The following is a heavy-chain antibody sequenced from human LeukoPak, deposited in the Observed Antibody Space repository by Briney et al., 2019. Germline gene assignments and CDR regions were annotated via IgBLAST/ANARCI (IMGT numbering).Heavy chain of an antibody. CDR1: GFIVSTNY. V-gene: IGHV3-53*01. CDR2: IYSDGRT. J-gene: IGHJ4*02. D-gene: IGHD3-22*01. Sequence: GGSLRLSCAASGFIVSTNYMSWVRQGPGKGLQWVLVIYSDGRTYYADSVKGRFTISRDNSKNTVYLQMNSLRVEDTAVYYCVRYHYDSSGHPYYFDYWGQGTLVTVSS. CDR3: VRYHYDSSGHPYYFDY.